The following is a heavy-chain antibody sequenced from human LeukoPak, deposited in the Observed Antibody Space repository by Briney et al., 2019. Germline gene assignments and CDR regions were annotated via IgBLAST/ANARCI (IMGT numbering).Heavy chain of an antibody. J-gene: IGHJ4*02. D-gene: IGHD6-13*01. V-gene: IGHV4-34*01. CDR1: GGSFSGYY. CDR3: ARGVAAAGTWPYYFDY. CDR2: INHSGST. Sequence: NPSETLSLTCAVYGGSFSGYYWSWIRQPPGKGLEWIGEINHSGSTNYNPSLKSRVTISVDTSKNQFSLKLSSVTAADTAVYYCARGVAAAGTWPYYFDYWGQGTLVTVSS.